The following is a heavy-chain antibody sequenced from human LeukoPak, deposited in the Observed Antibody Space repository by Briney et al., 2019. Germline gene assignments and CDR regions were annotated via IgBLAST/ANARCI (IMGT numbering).Heavy chain of an antibody. J-gene: IGHJ3*01. CDR2: IRNGGSNGGNIE. CDR3: AKSRVPIADPDGFDV. V-gene: IGHV3-30*02. CDR1: GFIFRNFR. Sequence: SGGSLRLSCAASGFIFRNFRIHWVRQAPGKGLEWVAYIRNGGSNGGNIEYYTDSVKGRFIISRDNSKNSLYLQMNRLRVEDTAVYFCAKSRVPIADPDGFDVWGQGTMVTVSS.